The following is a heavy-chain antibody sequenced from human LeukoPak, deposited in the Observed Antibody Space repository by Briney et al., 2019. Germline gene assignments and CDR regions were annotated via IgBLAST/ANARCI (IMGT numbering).Heavy chain of an antibody. J-gene: IGHJ4*02. CDR1: GGTFSSYA. CDR2: TIPIFGTA. V-gene: IGHV1-69*01. D-gene: IGHD3-22*01. Sequence: SVKVSCKASGGTFSSYAISWVRQAPGQGLEWMGGTIPIFGTANYAQKFQGRVTITADESTSTAYMELSSLRSEDTAVYYCARDNSGFTMIDDWGQGTLVTVSS. CDR3: ARDNSGFTMIDD.